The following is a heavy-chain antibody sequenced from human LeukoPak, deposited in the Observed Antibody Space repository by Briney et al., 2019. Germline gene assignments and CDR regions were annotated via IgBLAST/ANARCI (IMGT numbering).Heavy chain of an antibody. CDR2: INSDGSST. CDR1: GFTFSIYW. J-gene: IGHJ6*03. V-gene: IGHV3-74*01. Sequence: QPGGSLRLSCAASGFTFSIYWMYWVRQAPGKGLVWVSRINSDGSSTSYADSVKGRFTISRDNAKNTLYLQMSSLRAEDTAVYYCARAGAPLSYYCMDVWGKGTTVTVSS. CDR3: ARAGAPLSYYCMDV. D-gene: IGHD1-26*01.